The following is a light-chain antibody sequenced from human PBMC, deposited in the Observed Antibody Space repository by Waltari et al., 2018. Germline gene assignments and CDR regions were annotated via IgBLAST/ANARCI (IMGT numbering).Light chain of an antibody. Sequence: QSALTQPASVSGSPGQSITISCTRSSSDLGGYSFVSWYQQHPGKAPKPMIYDVSHRPSVVSNRVSGSKSGNTASLTISGLQPEDEADYYCSSYTSIIPPFLFGTGTKVTVL. CDR2: DVS. V-gene: IGLV2-14*01. J-gene: IGLJ1*01. CDR1: SSDLGGYSF. CDR3: SSYTSIIPPFL.